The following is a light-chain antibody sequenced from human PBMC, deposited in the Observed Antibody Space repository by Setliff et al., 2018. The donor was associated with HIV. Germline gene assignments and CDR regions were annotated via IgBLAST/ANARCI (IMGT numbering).Light chain of an antibody. CDR2: EIT. J-gene: IGLJ1*01. Sequence: QSVLTQPPSASGSPGQSVTISCTGTSSDVGGYNYVSWYQQHPGKAPKLMIYEITKRPSGVPDRFSGSKSGNTASLTVSGLQTEDEADYYCCSYASSNSIVFGTGTKSPS. CDR3: CSYASSNSIV. V-gene: IGLV2-8*01. CDR1: SSDVGGYNY.